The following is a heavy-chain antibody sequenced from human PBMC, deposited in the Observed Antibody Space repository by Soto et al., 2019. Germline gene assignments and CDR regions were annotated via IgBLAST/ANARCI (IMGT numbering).Heavy chain of an antibody. CDR3: ARLSRANYDFWSGDYYFDS. Sequence: GGSLRLSCAASGFSFSTSIMYWVRQAPGKELEWVSSISSTGSFIYYADSLKGRFTISRDNADNSLFLQMNNLRAEDTAVYYCARLSRANYDFWSGDYYFDSWGQGTLVTVSS. D-gene: IGHD3-3*01. CDR2: ISSTGSFI. CDR1: GFSFSTSI. V-gene: IGHV3-21*01. J-gene: IGHJ4*02.